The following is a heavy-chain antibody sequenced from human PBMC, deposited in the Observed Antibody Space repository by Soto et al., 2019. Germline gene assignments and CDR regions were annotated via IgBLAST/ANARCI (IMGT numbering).Heavy chain of an antibody. V-gene: IGHV4-31*03. CDR2: IYYSGST. CDR3: ARDSRWIQTSYYYGMDV. Sequence: SATLSLTCTITSASISSGGSYWSWVRKHPGKGLEWIGYIYYSGSTYYNPSLKSRVTISVDTSKNQFSLKLSSVTAADTAVYYCARDSRWIQTSYYYGMDVWGQGTTVT. D-gene: IGHD5-18*01. J-gene: IGHJ6*02. CDR1: SASISSGGSY.